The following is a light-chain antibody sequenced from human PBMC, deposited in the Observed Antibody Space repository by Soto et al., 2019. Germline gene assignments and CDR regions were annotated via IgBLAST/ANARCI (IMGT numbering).Light chain of an antibody. V-gene: IGLV2-14*01. CDR3: SSYTSSSTV. Sequence: QSVLTQPASVSGSAGQSITISGTGTSSDVGGYNYVSWYQQHPGKAPKLMIYDVSNRPSGVSNRFSGSKSGNTASLTISGLQAEDEADYYCSSYTSSSTVFGTGTKVTVL. J-gene: IGLJ1*01. CDR2: DVS. CDR1: SSDVGGYNY.